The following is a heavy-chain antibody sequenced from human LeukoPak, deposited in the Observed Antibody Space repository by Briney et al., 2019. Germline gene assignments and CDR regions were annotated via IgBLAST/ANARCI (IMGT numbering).Heavy chain of an antibody. CDR2: INHSGST. D-gene: IGHD1-26*01. CDR1: GGSFSGYY. Sequence: SETLSLTCAVYGGSFSGYYWSRIRQPPGKGLEWIGEINHSGSTNYSPSLKSRVTISVDTSKNQFSLKLSSVTAADTAVYYCARAPSVGAFDIWGQGTMVTVSS. J-gene: IGHJ3*02. V-gene: IGHV4-34*01. CDR3: ARAPSVGAFDI.